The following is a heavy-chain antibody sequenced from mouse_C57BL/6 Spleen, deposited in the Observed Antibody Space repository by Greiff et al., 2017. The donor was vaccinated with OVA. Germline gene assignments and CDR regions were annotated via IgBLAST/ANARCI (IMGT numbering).Heavy chain of an antibody. J-gene: IGHJ4*01. CDR2: IDPRSGST. V-gene: IGHV1-81*01. CDR3: AREGGIDYYAMDY. Sequence: QVQLQQSGAELARPGASVKLSCKASGYTFTSYGISWVKQRTGQGLEWIGEIDPRSGSTYYNEKFKGKATLTADKSSSTAYMELRSLTSEDAAVYFCAREGGIDYYAMDYWGQGTSVTVSS. CDR1: GYTFTSYG.